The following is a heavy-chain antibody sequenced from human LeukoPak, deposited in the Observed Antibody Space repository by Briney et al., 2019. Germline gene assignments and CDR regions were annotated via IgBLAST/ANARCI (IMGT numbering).Heavy chain of an antibody. CDR2: IHPGDSHT. Sequence: GESLKISCEASGYTFTSCWIAWVRQMPGKGLEWMGIIHPGDSHTWYSPSFQGQVTISADKSISMAYLQWSSLKALDTAMYFCARQPGMTAKSWYFDLWGRGTLVTVSS. V-gene: IGHV5-51*01. CDR3: ARQPGMTAKSWYFDL. D-gene: IGHD2-2*01. J-gene: IGHJ2*01. CDR1: GYTFTSCW.